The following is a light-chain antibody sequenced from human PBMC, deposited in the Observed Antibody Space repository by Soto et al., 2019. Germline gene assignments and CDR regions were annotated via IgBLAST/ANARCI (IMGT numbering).Light chain of an antibody. V-gene: IGKV1-5*01. CDR2: DAS. Sequence: DIQMTHNPSTLSASVGDRVTITCRASQSIGRFLAWYQHQPGKAPKLLIYDASTLESGVPSRFSGTGSGTEFTFSITSLQPEDFGTYYCQQCYMGWTFGQGTKVDI. J-gene: IGKJ1*01. CDR3: QQCYMGWT. CDR1: QSIGRF.